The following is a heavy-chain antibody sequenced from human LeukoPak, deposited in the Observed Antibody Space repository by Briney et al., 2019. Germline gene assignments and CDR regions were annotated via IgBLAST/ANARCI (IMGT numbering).Heavy chain of an antibody. CDR3: ARDNSIAVAGTFMF. CDR1: GFTFSNYA. D-gene: IGHD6-19*01. Sequence: GGSLRLSCAVSGFTFSNYAMHWVRQAPGKGLEWVAVISYDGSNKYYADSVKGRFTISRDNSKNTLYLQMNSLRAEDTAVYYCARDNSIAVAGTFMFWGQGTLVTVSS. CDR2: ISYDGSNK. V-gene: IGHV3-30-3*01. J-gene: IGHJ4*02.